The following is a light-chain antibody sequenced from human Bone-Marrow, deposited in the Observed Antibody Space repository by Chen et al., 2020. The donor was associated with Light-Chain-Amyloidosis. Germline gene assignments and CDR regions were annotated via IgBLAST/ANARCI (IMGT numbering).Light chain of an antibody. V-gene: IGKV1-5*01. CDR1: QNVRKW. CDR2: DAS. Sequence: DIQMTQFPSTLSASVGDSVTITCRASQNVRKWVAWYQQKPGKAPNLLIYDASNLESGVPSGFRGSGSGTEFTLTISSLQPDDFATYYCRQYNAFSMYTFGQGTKLEIK. J-gene: IGKJ2*01. CDR3: RQYNAFSMYT.